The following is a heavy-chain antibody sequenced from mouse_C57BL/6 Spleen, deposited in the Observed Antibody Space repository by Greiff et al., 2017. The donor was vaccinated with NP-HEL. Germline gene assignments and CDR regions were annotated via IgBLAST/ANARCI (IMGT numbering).Heavy chain of an antibody. CDR1: GFNIKDYY. Sequence: VQLKQSGAELVKPGASVKLSCTASGFNIKDYYMHWVQQRTEQGLEWIGWIDPEDGENKYAPKFPGQATITADTTSNSAYLQLSSRTSEDTAVYYCARKVVAPNWYFDVWGTGTTVTVSS. CDR3: ARKVVAPNWYFDV. D-gene: IGHD1-1*01. V-gene: IGHV14-2*01. J-gene: IGHJ1*03. CDR2: IDPEDGEN.